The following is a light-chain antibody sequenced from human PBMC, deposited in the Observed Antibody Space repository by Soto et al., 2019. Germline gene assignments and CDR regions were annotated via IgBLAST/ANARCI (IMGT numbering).Light chain of an antibody. CDR2: AVS. CDR1: QGINNW. V-gene: IGKV1-12*01. CDR3: KQSSAFPLT. Sequence: DIQMTQSPSSVSASVGDRVTITCRASQGINNWLALYQQKPGKAPELLIYAVSYLQSGVPSRFSGSGSGTDFTLTINSLQPEDFATYFCKQSSAFPLTFGGGTKVDIK. J-gene: IGKJ4*01.